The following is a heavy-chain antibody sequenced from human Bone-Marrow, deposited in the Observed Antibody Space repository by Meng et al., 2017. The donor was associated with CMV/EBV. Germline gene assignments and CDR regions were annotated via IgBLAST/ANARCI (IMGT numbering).Heavy chain of an antibody. CDR2: IYYSGST. CDR1: SSGGYD. V-gene: IGHV4-31*02. J-gene: IGHJ5*02. Sequence: SSGGYDWTWIRQHPGKGLEWIGYIYYSGSTYYNPSLKSRVTMSVHMSKNQFSLKLSSVTAADTAVYYCARDHYYDTNNYRRGWFDPWGQGTLVTVSS. D-gene: IGHD3-22*01. CDR3: ARDHYYDTNNYRRGWFDP.